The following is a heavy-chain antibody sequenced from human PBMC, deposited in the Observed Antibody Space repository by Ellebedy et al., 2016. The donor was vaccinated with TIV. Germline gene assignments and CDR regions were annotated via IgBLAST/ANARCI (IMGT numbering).Heavy chain of an antibody. Sequence: AASVKVSCKASGYTFIRYHMYWVRQAPGKGLEWMGGFDPEDGETIYAQRFQGRVTMTRNTSISTAYMELSSLRSEDTAVYYCARGNYVVHQWGQGTLVTVSS. D-gene: IGHD1-7*01. V-gene: IGHV1-8*01. J-gene: IGHJ4*02. CDR1: GYTFIRYH. CDR3: ARGNYVVHQ. CDR2: FDPEDGET.